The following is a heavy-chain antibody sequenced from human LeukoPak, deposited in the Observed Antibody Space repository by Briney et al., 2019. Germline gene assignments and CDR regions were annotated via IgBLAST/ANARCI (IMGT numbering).Heavy chain of an antibody. V-gene: IGHV1-2*02. CDR2: INPNSGGT. CDR3: ARDKDYGMDV. Sequence: ASVKVSCKASGYTFSSYGISWVRQAPGQGLEWMGWINPNSGGTHYAQKFQGRVTMTRDTSISTAYMDLSRLRSDDTAVYYCARDKDYGMDVWGQGTTVTVSS. CDR1: GYTFSSYG. J-gene: IGHJ6*02.